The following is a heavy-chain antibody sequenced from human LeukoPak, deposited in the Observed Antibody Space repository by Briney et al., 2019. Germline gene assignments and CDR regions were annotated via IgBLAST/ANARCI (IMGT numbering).Heavy chain of an antibody. CDR3: ASIEESSGSYYNSYWFDP. CDR2: IIPILGIA. Sequence: SVKPTCKASGGTLSSYAISCVRHAPGQGLEWKGRIIPILGIANYAQKFQGRVTITADKSTSTAYMELSSLRSEDTAVYYCASIEESSGSYYNSYWFDPWGQGTLVTVSS. V-gene: IGHV1-69*04. J-gene: IGHJ5*02. D-gene: IGHD3-10*01. CDR1: GGTLSSYA.